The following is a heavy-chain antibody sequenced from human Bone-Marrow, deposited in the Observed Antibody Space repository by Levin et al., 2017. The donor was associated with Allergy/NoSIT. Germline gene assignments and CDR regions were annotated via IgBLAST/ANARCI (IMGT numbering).Heavy chain of an antibody. J-gene: IGHJ4*02. CDR1: GFTFSSYS. CDR3: ARGGISSGWYLVDY. V-gene: IGHV3-48*02. CDR2: ISSSTTI. D-gene: IGHD6-19*01. Sequence: GGSLRLSCAASGFTFSSYSMNWVRQAPGKGLEWVSYISSSTTIYYADSVKGRFTISRDDAKNSLYLQMNSLRDEDTAVYYCARGGISSGWYLVDYWGQGTLVTVSS.